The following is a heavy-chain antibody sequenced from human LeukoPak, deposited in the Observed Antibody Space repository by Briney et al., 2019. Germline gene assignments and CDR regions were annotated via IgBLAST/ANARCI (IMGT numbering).Heavy chain of an antibody. CDR2: ISHDGSNK. J-gene: IGHJ4*02. V-gene: IGHV3-30-3*01. CDR3: AKDIGCSSTSCPQGFDY. CDR1: GFSFSSYA. Sequence: PGRSLRLSCAASGFSFSSYAIHWVRQAPGKGLEWVAVISHDGSNKNYADSVKGRFTISGDNAKNSLYLQMNSLRAEDTALYYCAKDIGCSSTSCPQGFDYWGQGTLVTVSS. D-gene: IGHD2-2*01.